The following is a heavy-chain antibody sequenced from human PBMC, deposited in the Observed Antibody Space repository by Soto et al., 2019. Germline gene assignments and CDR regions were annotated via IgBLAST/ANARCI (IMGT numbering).Heavy chain of an antibody. CDR1: GYTFTSYG. Sequence: ASVKVSCKASGYTFTSYGISWVRQAPGQGLEWMGWISAYNGNTNYAQKLQGRVTMTTDTSTRTAYMELRSLRSDDTAVYYCARDEGVVAAQAEYFQHWGQGTLVTVSS. V-gene: IGHV1-18*01. D-gene: IGHD2-15*01. CDR3: ARDEGVVAAQAEYFQH. CDR2: ISAYNGNT. J-gene: IGHJ1*01.